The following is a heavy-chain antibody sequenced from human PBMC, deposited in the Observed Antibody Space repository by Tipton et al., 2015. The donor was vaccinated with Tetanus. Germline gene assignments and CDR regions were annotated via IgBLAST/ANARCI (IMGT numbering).Heavy chain of an antibody. Sequence: TLSLTCSVSDGSLTGGGYYWSWLRPHPGQGLDWIGYIYFTGTTYYNPSLESRLTLSIDTSKHPFSLELTSVTAADTAFSSCARDSEHSRRRSSADCGGQGTLVP. CDR3: ARDSEHSRRRSSADC. CDR1: DGSLTGGGYY. V-gene: IGHV4-31*03. CDR2: IYFTGTT. D-gene: IGHD2-15*01. J-gene: IGHJ4*02.